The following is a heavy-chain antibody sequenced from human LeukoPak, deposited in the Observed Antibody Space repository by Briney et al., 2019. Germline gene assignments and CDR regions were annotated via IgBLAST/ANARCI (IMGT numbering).Heavy chain of an antibody. CDR2: TYYRSNWYN. J-gene: IGHJ4*02. Sequence: SQTLSLTCAISGDSVSNNSAAWNWVRQSPSRGLEWLGRTYYRSNWYNDYAVSVKSRISVNPDTSKNQFSLQLNSVTPEDTAVYYCLRWLHSTALFDYWGQGILVTVSS. CDR1: GDSVSNNSAA. D-gene: IGHD5-12*01. V-gene: IGHV6-1*01. CDR3: LRWLHSTALFDY.